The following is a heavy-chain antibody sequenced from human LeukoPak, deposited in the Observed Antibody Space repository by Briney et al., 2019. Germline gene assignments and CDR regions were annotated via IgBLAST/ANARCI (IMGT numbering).Heavy chain of an antibody. Sequence: SETLSLTCTVSGGSISSYYWSWIRQPAGKGLEWIGRIYTSGSTNYNPSLKSRVTISVDTSKNQFSLKLSSVTAADTAVYYCARDAYYYGSGSPGGMDVWGQGTTVTVSS. D-gene: IGHD3-10*01. CDR1: GGSISSYY. V-gene: IGHV4-4*07. CDR3: ARDAYYYGSGSPGGMDV. CDR2: IYTSGST. J-gene: IGHJ6*02.